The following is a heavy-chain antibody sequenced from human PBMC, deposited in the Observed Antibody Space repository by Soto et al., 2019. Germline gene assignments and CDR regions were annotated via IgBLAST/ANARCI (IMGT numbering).Heavy chain of an antibody. CDR3: ARAIETAMDPCDY. CDR2: ISDDGSIK. Sequence: PGGSLRLSCAASGFSFTTYAMHWVRQAPGKGLEWVAVISDDGSIKYYADSVKGRFTISRDNSKNTFSLQMNSLRGDDTAVYFCARAIETAMDPCDYWGQGTLVTSPQ. V-gene: IGHV3-30-3*01. D-gene: IGHD5-18*01. J-gene: IGHJ4*02. CDR1: GFSFTTYA.